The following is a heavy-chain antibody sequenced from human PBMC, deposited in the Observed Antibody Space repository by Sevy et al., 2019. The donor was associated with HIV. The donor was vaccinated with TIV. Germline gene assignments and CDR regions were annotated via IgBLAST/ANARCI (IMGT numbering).Heavy chain of an antibody. CDR3: ARDGGYSIKWYPLY. V-gene: IGHV3-30-3*01. Sequence: GGSLRLSCAASGFIFSNYAMHWVRQAPGKGLEWVAVISYEGTEAFYAASVEGRFTISRDNSKSMLSLQINSLRPEDTAVYYCARDGGYSIKWYPLYWGHGTLVTVSS. J-gene: IGHJ4*01. D-gene: IGHD6-13*01. CDR1: GFIFSNYA. CDR2: ISYEGTEA.